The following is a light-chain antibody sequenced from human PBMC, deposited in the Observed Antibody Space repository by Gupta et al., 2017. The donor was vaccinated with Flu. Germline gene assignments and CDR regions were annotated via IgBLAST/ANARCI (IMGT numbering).Light chain of an antibody. Sequence: QSALTQPPSVSGSPGQSVTISCTGTSSDVGSYNRVSWYQQPPGTAPKLMIYELSNRPSGVPDRFSGSKSGNTASLTISGLQAEDDADYYCSLYTSSSTWVFGGGTKLTVL. CDR2: ELS. J-gene: IGLJ3*02. CDR1: SSDVGSYNR. V-gene: IGLV2-18*01. CDR3: SLYTSSSTWV.